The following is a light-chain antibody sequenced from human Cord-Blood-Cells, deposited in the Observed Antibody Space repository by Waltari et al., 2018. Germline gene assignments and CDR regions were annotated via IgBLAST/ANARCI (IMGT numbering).Light chain of an antibody. V-gene: IGLV2-14*01. J-gene: IGLJ1*01. Sequence: QSALTQPASVSGSPGQSITISCTGTSSDVGGYNYVSWYQQHPGKAPKLMVYDVSNRPSGVSKRFSGSKSGNSASLTVSGLQAEDEADYYCSSYTSSSTQYVFGTVTKVTVL. CDR2: DVS. CDR1: SSDVGGYNY. CDR3: SSYTSSSTQYV.